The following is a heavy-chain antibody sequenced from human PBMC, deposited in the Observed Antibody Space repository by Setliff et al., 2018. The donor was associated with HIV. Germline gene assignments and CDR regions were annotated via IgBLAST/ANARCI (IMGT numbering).Heavy chain of an antibody. CDR1: GYSFTSYI. D-gene: IGHD1-26*01. Sequence: ASVKVSCKASGYSFTSYIIHWVRQAPGQGLEWVGRVYPGDASIHYAQKFLGRVTVTRDTSTSTVYMDLSSLRFEDTAVYYCAREFPGGTYGFDYCGQGTLVTVSS. CDR3: AREFPGGTYGFDY. CDR2: VYPGDASI. V-gene: IGHV1-46*01. J-gene: IGHJ4*02.